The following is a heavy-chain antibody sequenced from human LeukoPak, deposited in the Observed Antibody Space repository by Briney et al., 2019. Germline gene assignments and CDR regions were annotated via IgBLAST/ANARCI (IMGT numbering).Heavy chain of an antibody. Sequence: GGSLRHSCAACGFTFSSSWMHWVRQAPGKGLVWVSRITKDESSTTYADSVKGRFTTSRDNAKNTLCLQMDSLRDDDTAVYYCARVPGYESWSSFWGGMDVWGNGTTVIVSS. V-gene: IGHV3-74*01. J-gene: IGHJ6*04. CDR2: ITKDESST. D-gene: IGHD3-16*01. CDR3: ARVPGYESWSSFWGGMDV. CDR1: GFTFSSSW.